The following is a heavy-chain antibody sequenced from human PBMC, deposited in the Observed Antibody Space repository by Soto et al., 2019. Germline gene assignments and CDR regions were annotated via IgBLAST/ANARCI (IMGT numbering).Heavy chain of an antibody. J-gene: IGHJ4*02. CDR3: AKDRDIVVVVAAPFDY. D-gene: IGHD2-15*01. CDR2: ISWDGGST. V-gene: IGHV3-43*01. Sequence: GGSLRLSCAASGFTFDDYTMHWVRQAPGKGLEWVSLISWDGGSTYYADSVKGRFTISRDNSKNTLYLQMNSLRAEDTAVYYCAKDRDIVVVVAAPFDYWGQGTLVTVSS. CDR1: GFTFDDYT.